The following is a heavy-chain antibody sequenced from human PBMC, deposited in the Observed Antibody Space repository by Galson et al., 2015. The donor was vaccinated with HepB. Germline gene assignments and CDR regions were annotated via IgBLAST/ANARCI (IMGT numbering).Heavy chain of an antibody. V-gene: IGHV1-46*03. Sequence: SVKVSCKASGYRFSSYYTHWVRQAPGQGLEWMGLISPNGGSPTYAQKFQGRVTMTRDTSTSTVYMEMSSLRSEDTAVYFCAIVIMTAGVDYWAQGTLVTVSS. J-gene: IGHJ4*02. CDR3: AIVIMTAGVDY. CDR2: ISPNGGSP. CDR1: GYRFSSYY. D-gene: IGHD2-8*01.